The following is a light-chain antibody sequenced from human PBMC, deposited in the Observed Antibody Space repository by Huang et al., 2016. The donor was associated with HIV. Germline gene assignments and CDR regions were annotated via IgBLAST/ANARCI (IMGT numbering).Light chain of an antibody. CDR3: QQSYSALSS. CDR2: SAA. CDR1: QNINTY. Sequence: IQMTQSPTSLSASIGDRVSIACRASQNINTYLNWDQQKPGKAPKLLSASAATLHSGVPSRFSGSGSGTDFTLTIRGLQLDDFATYYCQQSYSALSSFGPGTRL. V-gene: IGKV1-39*01. J-gene: IGKJ5*01.